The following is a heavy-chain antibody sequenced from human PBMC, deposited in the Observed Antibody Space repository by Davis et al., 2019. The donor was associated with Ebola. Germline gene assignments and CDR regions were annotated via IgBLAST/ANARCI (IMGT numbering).Heavy chain of an antibody. CDR3: ARYSYGRFPIYYYYYGMDV. Sequence: MPSETLSLTCTVSGGSISSSSYYWGWIRQPPGKGLEWIGSIYYSGSTNYNPSLKSRVTISVDTSKNQFSLKLSSVTAADTAVYYCARYSYGRFPIYYYYYGMDVWGQGTTVTVSS. J-gene: IGHJ6*02. CDR2: IYYSGST. V-gene: IGHV4-39*07. CDR1: GGSISSSSYY. D-gene: IGHD5-18*01.